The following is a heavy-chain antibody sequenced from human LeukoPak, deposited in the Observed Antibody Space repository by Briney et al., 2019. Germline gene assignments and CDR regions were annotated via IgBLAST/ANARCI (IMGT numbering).Heavy chain of an antibody. V-gene: IGHV1-46*01. CDR1: GYTFTSYY. CDR3: ARDSGGFGELLTFDY. J-gene: IGHJ4*02. Sequence: ASVKVSCKASGYTFTSYYMHWVRQAPGQGLEWMGIINPSGGSTSYAQKFQGRVTMTRDTSISTAYMELSRLRSDDTAVYYCARDSGGFGELLTFDYWGQGTLVTVSS. D-gene: IGHD3-10*01. CDR2: INPSGGST.